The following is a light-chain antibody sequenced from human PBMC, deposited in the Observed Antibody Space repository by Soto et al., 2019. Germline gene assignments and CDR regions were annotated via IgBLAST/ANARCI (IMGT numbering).Light chain of an antibody. Sequence: DIQMTQSPSTLSASVGDRVTITCRASQSISSWLAWHQQKPGKAPKLLIYKASSLRSGVPIRFSGSGSGTEFTLTISSLQPDDFATYYCQQYNSYSLYTFGQGTKLEIK. CDR1: QSISSW. V-gene: IGKV1-5*03. CDR3: QQYNSYSLYT. CDR2: KAS. J-gene: IGKJ2*01.